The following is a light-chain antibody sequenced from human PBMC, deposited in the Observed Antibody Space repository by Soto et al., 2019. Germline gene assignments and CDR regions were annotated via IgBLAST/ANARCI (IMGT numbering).Light chain of an antibody. CDR2: KVS. Sequence: DVVMTQSPLSLPVTLGQPASISCRSSQSLVYSDGNAYLNWFHQRPGQSPRRLIYKVSYRDSGVPDRFSGSASGTDFTLKISRVEAEDCGVYYCMQGTHWPPYTFGRGTKLEIK. CDR1: QSLVYSDGNAY. J-gene: IGKJ2*01. V-gene: IGKV2-30*01. CDR3: MQGTHWPPYT.